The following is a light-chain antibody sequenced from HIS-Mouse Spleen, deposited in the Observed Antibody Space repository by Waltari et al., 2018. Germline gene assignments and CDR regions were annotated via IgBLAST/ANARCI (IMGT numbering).Light chain of an antibody. Sequence: QSALTQPASVSGSPGQSIPISCTGTSSDVGGYHSVSWYQQHPAKAPKLMIYDVSNRPSGVSNRFSGSKSGNTASLTISGLQAEDEADYYCSSYTSSSTLYVFGTGTKVTVL. J-gene: IGLJ1*01. V-gene: IGLV2-14*03. CDR2: DVS. CDR3: SSYTSSSTLYV. CDR1: SSDVGGYHS.